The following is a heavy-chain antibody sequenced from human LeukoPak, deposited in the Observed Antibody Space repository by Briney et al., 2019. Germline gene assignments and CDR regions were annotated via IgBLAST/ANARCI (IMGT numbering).Heavy chain of an antibody. CDR2: ISSSSSTI. CDR3: AKGLGH. V-gene: IGHV3-48*04. J-gene: IGHJ4*02. D-gene: IGHD4-11*01. CDR1: GFTFSSYS. Sequence: GGSLRLSCAASGFTFSSYSMNWDRQAPGKGLEWVSYISSSSSTIYYADSVKGRFTISRDNAKNSLYLQMNSLRAEDTAVYYCAKGLGHWGQGTLVTVSS.